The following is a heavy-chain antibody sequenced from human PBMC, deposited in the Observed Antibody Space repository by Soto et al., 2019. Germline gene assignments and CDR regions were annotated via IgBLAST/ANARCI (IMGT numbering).Heavy chain of an antibody. J-gene: IGHJ4*02. D-gene: IGHD1-26*01. V-gene: IGHV3-30-3*01. CDR3: ARGGDWELTLSPRFDY. Sequence: GGSLRLSCAASRFTFSSYAMHWVRQAPGKGLEWVAVISYDGSNKYYADSVKGRFTISRDNSKNTLYLQMNSLRAEDTAVYYCARGGDWELTLSPRFDYWGQGTLVTVSS. CDR2: ISYDGSNK. CDR1: RFTFSSYA.